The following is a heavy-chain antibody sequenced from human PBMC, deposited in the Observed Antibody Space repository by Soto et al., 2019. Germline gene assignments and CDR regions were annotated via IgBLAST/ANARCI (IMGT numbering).Heavy chain of an antibody. J-gene: IGHJ3*02. V-gene: IGHV3-21*01. D-gene: IGHD3-3*01. CDR2: ISSSSSYI. CDR3: ARDEESIFGVVFYAFDI. CDR1: GFTFSSYS. Sequence: EVQLVESGGGLVQPGGSLRLSCAASGFTFSSYSMNWVRQAPGKGLEWVSSISSSSSYIYYADSVKGRFTISRDNAKNSLYLQMNSLRAEDTAVYYCARDEESIFGVVFYAFDIWGQGTMVTVSS.